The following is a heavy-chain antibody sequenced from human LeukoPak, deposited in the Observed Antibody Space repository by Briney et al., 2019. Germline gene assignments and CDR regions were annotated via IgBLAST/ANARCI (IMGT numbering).Heavy chain of an antibody. CDR2: IDHNGNT. D-gene: IGHD3-16*01. CDR1: GASISRSTW. CDR3: ASRGGGSGHPYYFDY. Sequence: SETLSLTCGVSGASISRSTWWSWVRQPPEKGLEWIGEIDHNGNTNYSPSLKSRVTISADKSNNQFSLKLNYVTAADTAVYYCASRGGGSGHPYYFDYWGQGTLVTVSS. J-gene: IGHJ4*02. V-gene: IGHV4-4*02.